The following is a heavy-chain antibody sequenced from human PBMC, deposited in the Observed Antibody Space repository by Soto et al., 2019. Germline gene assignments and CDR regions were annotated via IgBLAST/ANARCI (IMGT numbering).Heavy chain of an antibody. CDR2: ISYDGSNK. Sequence: QVQLMESGGGVVQPGRSLRLSCAASGFTFSSYAMHWVRQAPGKGLEWVTVISYDGSNKYYPDSVKGRFTISRDNSKNTLYLQMNSLRAEDTAVYSCARAQDTAMVGSWGQGTLVTLSS. CDR1: GFTFSSYA. V-gene: IGHV3-30-3*01. J-gene: IGHJ4*02. CDR3: ARAQDTAMVGS. D-gene: IGHD5-18*01.